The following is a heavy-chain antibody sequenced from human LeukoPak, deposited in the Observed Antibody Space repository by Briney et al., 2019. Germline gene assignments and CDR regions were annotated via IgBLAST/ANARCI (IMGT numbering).Heavy chain of an antibody. V-gene: IGHV4-61*08. CDR3: ARYSQTAMVPLGMDV. CDR2: IYYSGST. J-gene: IGHJ6*02. CDR1: GGSISSGGYY. D-gene: IGHD5-18*01. Sequence: PSETLSLTCTVSGGSISSGGYYWSWIRQPPGKGLEWIGYIYYSGSTNYNPSLKSRVTISVDTSKNQFSLKLSSVTAADTAVYYCARYSQTAMVPLGMDVWGQGTTVTVSS.